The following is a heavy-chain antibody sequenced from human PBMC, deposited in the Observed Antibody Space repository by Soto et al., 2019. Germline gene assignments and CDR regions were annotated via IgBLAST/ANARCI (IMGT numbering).Heavy chain of an antibody. J-gene: IGHJ4*02. CDR3: ATSMGIWLFDY. D-gene: IGHD5-12*01. CDR2: IYSGGST. Sequence: GGSLRLSCAASGFTVSSNYMSWVRQAPGKGLEWVSVIYSGGSTYYADSVKGRFTISRDNSKNTLYLQMNSLRAEDTAVYYCATSMGIWLFDYWGQGTLVTVSS. V-gene: IGHV3-53*01. CDR1: GFTVSSNY.